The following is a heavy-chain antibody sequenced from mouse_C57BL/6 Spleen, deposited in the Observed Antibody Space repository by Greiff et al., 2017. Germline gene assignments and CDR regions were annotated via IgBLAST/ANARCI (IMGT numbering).Heavy chain of an antibody. V-gene: IGHV1-55*01. D-gene: IGHD2-14*01. CDR2: IYPGSGST. J-gene: IGHJ1*03. CDR3: ARSDDSDSRYGDV. CDR1: GYTFTSYG. Sequence: QVQLQQPGAELVKPGASVKMSCKASGYTFTSYGLTWVKQRPGQGLEWIGEIYPGSGSTNYNEKFKRKATLTADTSSSTAYMQLSSLTSEDSAVYDCARSDDSDSRYGDVWGRGTTAT.